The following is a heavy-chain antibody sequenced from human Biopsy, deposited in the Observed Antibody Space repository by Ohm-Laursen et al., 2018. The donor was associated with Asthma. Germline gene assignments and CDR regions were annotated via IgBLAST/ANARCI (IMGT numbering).Heavy chain of an antibody. CDR1: GGSISSGAYY. Sequence: TLSLTCTVSGGSISSGAYYWSWVRQRPGKGLEWIGYIYYIGSTYYNPSLKSRVAITLDTSKNQFSLKLSSVTAADTAVYFCARRGGVRRYFDYWGQGTLVTVSS. CDR3: ARRGGVRRYFDY. J-gene: IGHJ4*02. CDR2: IYYIGST. D-gene: IGHD3-16*01. V-gene: IGHV4-30-4*01.